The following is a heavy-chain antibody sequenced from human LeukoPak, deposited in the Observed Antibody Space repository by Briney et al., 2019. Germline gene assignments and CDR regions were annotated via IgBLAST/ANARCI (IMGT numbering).Heavy chain of an antibody. CDR1: GGSFSGHF. D-gene: IGHD3-22*01. CDR3: ARGGNYYDSSGYYYFDY. Sequence: PSETLSLTCAVYGGSFSGHFWSWIRQPPGKGLEWIGYIYYSGSTNYNPSLKSRVTISVDTSKNQFSLKLSSVTAADTAVYYCARGGNYYDSSGYYYFDYWGQGTLVTVSS. J-gene: IGHJ4*02. V-gene: IGHV4-59*11. CDR2: IYYSGST.